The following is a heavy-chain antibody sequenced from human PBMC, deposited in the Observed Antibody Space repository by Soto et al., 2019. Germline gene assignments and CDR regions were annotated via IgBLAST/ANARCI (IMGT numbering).Heavy chain of an antibody. CDR1: GFTFSSYG. Sequence: QVQLVESGGGVVQPGRSLRLSCAASGFTFSSYGMHWVRQAPGKGLEWVAVIWYDGSNKYYADYVKGRFTISRDNSKNTLYLQMNSLGAEDTAVYYCARSGEWLRLGWFDPWGQGTLVTVSS. J-gene: IGHJ5*02. D-gene: IGHD6-19*01. CDR2: IWYDGSNK. V-gene: IGHV3-33*01. CDR3: ARSGEWLRLGWFDP.